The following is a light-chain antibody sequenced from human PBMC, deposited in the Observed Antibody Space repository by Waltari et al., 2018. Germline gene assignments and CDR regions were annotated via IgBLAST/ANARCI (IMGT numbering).Light chain of an antibody. CDR1: PNDLGSYNY. CDR2: DVT. Sequence: SALTQPRSVSGSPGQSVTISCTGTPNDLGSYNYVSWYQQHPGKAPQLIILDVTKRPSGVPDRLSGSKSGNTASLTISGLRAEDEAEYYCCSYAGSYTWVFGGGTKLTVV. V-gene: IGLV2-11*01. CDR3: CSYAGSYTWV. J-gene: IGLJ3*02.